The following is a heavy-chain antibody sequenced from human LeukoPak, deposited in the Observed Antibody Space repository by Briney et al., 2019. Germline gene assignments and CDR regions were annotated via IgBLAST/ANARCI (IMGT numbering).Heavy chain of an antibody. CDR3: AKALTSGWYLDAFNI. Sequence: GGSLRLSCAASGFAFSNYGMHWVRQAPGKGLEWVAVISYDGSNKYYADSVKGRFTISRDNSKNTLFLEMNSLRAEDTAVYYCAKALTSGWYLDAFNIWGQGTMVTVSS. J-gene: IGHJ3*02. V-gene: IGHV3-30*18. D-gene: IGHD6-19*01. CDR2: ISYDGSNK. CDR1: GFAFSNYG.